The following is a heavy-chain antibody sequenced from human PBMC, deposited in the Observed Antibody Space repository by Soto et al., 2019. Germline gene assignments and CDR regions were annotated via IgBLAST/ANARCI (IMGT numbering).Heavy chain of an antibody. J-gene: IGHJ4*02. V-gene: IGHV1-2*04. CDR1: AYSFTGYY. CDR2: INPNSGGT. Sequence: PSVKGSCKASAYSFTGYYMHWVRQAPGQGLEWMGWINPNSGGTNYAQKFQGWVTMTRDTSISTAYMELSRLRSDDTAVYYCARALDCNRTSYYTYYYDYRSQGSLDIGSS. D-gene: IGHD2-2*01. CDR3: ARALDCNRTSYYTYYYDY.